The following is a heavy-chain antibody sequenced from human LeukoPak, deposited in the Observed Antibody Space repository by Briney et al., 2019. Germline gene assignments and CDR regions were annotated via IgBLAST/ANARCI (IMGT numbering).Heavy chain of an antibody. Sequence: PGGSLRLSCAASGFAFNTYAMHWFRQAPGKGLEWVAVISYDGNTKYYSDSVRGRFTISRDNSKSILYLQMTSLRTDDTAVYYCTRRGGGLSFDYRGQGTLVIVSS. J-gene: IGHJ4*02. V-gene: IGHV3-30-3*01. D-gene: IGHD2-8*02. CDR1: GFAFNTYA. CDR2: ISYDGNTK. CDR3: TRRGGGLSFDY.